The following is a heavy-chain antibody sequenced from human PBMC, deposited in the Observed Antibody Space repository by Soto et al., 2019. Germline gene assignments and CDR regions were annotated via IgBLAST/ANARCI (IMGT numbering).Heavy chain of an antibody. V-gene: IGHV3-23*01. J-gene: IGHJ3*02. D-gene: IGHD1-26*01. CDR2: ISGSGGST. CDR3: AKSTVSGSYPDDAFDI. Sequence: PGGSLRLSCAASGFTFSSYAMSWVRQAPGKGLEWVSAISGSGGSTYYADSVKGRFTISRDNSKNTLYLQMNSLRAEDTAVYYCAKSTVSGSYPDDAFDIWGQGTMVTVSS. CDR1: GFTFSSYA.